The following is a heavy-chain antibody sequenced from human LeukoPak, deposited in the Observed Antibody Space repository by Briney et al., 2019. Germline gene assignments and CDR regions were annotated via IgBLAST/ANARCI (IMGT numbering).Heavy chain of an antibody. J-gene: IGHJ5*02. CDR1: GGTFSSYA. Sequence: GASVKVSCKASGGTFSSYAISWVRQAPGQGLEWMGGIIPIFGTANYAQKFQGRVTITADESTSTAYMELSSLRSEDTAVYYCARRGLPATYNWFDPWGQGTLVTVSS. CDR3: ARRGLPATYNWFDP. D-gene: IGHD2-2*01. V-gene: IGHV1-69*13. CDR2: IIPIFGTA.